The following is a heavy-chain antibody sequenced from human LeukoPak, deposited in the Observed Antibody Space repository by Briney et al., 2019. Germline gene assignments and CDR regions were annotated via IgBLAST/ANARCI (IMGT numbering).Heavy chain of an antibody. J-gene: IGHJ1*01. D-gene: IGHD4-23*01. CDR1: GGSISSSSYY. CDR3: ASPPRGKGYFQH. CDR2: IYYSGST. V-gene: IGHV4-39*07. Sequence: PSETLSLTCTVSGGSISSSSYYWGWIRQPPGKGLEWIGSIYYSGSTYYNPSLKSRVTISVDTSKNQFSLKLSSVTAADTAVYYCASPPRGKGYFQHWGQGTLVTVSS.